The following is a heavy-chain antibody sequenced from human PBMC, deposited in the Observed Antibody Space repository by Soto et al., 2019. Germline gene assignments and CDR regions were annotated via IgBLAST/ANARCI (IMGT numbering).Heavy chain of an antibody. D-gene: IGHD6-6*01. V-gene: IGHV4-31*03. Sequence: TLSLTCTVSGGSISSGGYYWSWIRQHPGKGLEWIGYIYYSGSTYYNPSLKSRVTISVDTSKNQFSLKLSSVTAADTAVYYCARDRSSSSLGWFDPWGQGTLVTVSS. J-gene: IGHJ5*02. CDR3: ARDRSSSSLGWFDP. CDR2: IYYSGST. CDR1: GGSISSGGYY.